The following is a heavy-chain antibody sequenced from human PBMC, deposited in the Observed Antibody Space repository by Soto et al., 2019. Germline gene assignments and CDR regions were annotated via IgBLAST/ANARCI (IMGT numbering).Heavy chain of an antibody. Sequence: EVQLLESGGGLVQPGGSLRLSCAASGFTFSSYAMSWVRQAPGKGLGWVSAISGSGGSTYYADSVKGRFTISRDNSKNTLYLQMNGLRAEDTAVYYCAKGGLRFLEWFYFDYWGQGTLVTVSS. D-gene: IGHD3-3*01. CDR2: ISGSGGST. CDR3: AKGGLRFLEWFYFDY. V-gene: IGHV3-23*01. CDR1: GFTFSSYA. J-gene: IGHJ4*02.